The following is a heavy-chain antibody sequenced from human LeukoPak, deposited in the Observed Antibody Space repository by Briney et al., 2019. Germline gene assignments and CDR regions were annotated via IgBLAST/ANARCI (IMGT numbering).Heavy chain of an antibody. CDR2: ISAYNGNT. V-gene: IGHV1-18*01. Sequence: ASVKVSCKASGYTFTSFGVSWVRQAPEQGLEWMGWISAYNGNTKHAQKVQGRVTMTTEESTSTAYMELRSLRSGDTAVYYCARVLGVIDGGYYFDYWGQGTLVTVSS. CDR1: GYTFTSFG. D-gene: IGHD3-16*01. CDR3: ARVLGVIDGGYYFDY. J-gene: IGHJ4*02.